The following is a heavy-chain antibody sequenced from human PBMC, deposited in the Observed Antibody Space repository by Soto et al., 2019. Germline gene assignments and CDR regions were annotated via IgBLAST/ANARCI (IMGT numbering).Heavy chain of an antibody. D-gene: IGHD3-22*01. CDR2: IKTDGTYA. V-gene: IGHV3-74*01. Sequence: EVQLVESGGDLVQPGGSLRLSCAASGFTFSTYWMHWVRQAPGKGLLWVSRIKTDGTYATYADSVKGLFTVSRDHAKNTLYLQMNSLRVEDAAVYYCAAGGSGYYANWGQGTLVTVSS. CDR3: AAGGSGYYAN. CDR1: GFTFSTYW. J-gene: IGHJ4*02.